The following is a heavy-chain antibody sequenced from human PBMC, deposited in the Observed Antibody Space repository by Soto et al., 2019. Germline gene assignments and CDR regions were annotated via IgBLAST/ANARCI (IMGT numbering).Heavy chain of an antibody. V-gene: IGHV3-15*07. CDR2: IKSKTDGGTT. J-gene: IGHJ4*02. CDR1: GFTFSNAW. D-gene: IGHD3-10*01. Sequence: GGSLRLSCAASGFTFSNAWMNWVRQAPGKGLEWVGRIKSKTDGGTTDYAAPVKGRFTISNYDSKNTLYLQMNSLKTEDTAVYYCTTDLRGSGSSFDHWGQGTLVTVSS. CDR3: TTDLRGSGSSFDH.